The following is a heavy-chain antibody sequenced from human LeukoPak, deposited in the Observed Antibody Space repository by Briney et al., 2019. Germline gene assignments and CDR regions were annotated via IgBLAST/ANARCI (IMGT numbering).Heavy chain of an antibody. V-gene: IGHV4-39*01. D-gene: IGHD3-22*01. J-gene: IGHJ4*02. CDR3: AAGGSSGHFDY. CDR1: GGSISSSTYY. Sequence: SETLSLICTVSGGSISSSTYYWGWIRQPPGKGLEWIGSIYYSGRTYYNPSLKSRVTISVDTSKNQFSLKLSSVIAADTAVYYCAAGGSSGHFDYWGQGTLVTVSS. CDR2: IYYSGRT.